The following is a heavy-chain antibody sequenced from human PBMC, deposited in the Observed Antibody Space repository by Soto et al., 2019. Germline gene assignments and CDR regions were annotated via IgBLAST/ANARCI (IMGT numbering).Heavy chain of an antibody. V-gene: IGHV1-69*01. D-gene: IGHD3-10*01. Sequence: QVHLVQSGAEVKKPGSSVRVSCKTSGGTFSSYSFTWVRQAPGQGLEWMGELIPILNTANFAQKFQSRGTITADEPTSTVYMDLSSLSPDDTAVYYCARVDYDSTYGFYYYGLDVWGQGTTVTVSS. J-gene: IGHJ6*02. CDR2: LIPILNTA. CDR1: GGTFSSYS. CDR3: ARVDYDSTYGFYYYGLDV.